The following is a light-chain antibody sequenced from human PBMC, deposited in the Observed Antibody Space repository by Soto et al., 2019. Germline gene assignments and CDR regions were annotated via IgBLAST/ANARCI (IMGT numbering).Light chain of an antibody. CDR2: TNN. J-gene: IGLJ3*02. CDR1: TSNIGSNT. Sequence: QAVVTQPPSASGTPGQTVTISCSGSTSNIGSNTVNWYHQVPGTAPKLLIYTNNLRPSGVPDRFYASVSGTSASLAISHLQSEDEGDFYCAAWDGALNGVVFGGGTKLTVL. V-gene: IGLV1-44*01. CDR3: AAWDGALNGVV.